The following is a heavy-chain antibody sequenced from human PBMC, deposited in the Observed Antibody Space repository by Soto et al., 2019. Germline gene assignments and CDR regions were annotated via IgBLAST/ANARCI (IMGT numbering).Heavy chain of an antibody. Sequence: GGSLRLSCAGSGFTFRAYWMSWVRQAPGMGLEWVASIKQDGSEKDYVDSVKGRFTISRDNAKNSLHLQMKSLRAEDTAVYYCATGYSSSWYYFDFWGQGTLVTVSS. J-gene: IGHJ4*02. CDR2: IKQDGSEK. CDR3: ATGYSSSWYYFDF. V-gene: IGHV3-7*01. D-gene: IGHD6-13*01. CDR1: GFTFRAYW.